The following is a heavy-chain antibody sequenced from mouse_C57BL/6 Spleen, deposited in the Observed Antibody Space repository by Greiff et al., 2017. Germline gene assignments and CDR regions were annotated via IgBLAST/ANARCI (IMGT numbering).Heavy chain of an antibody. CDR2: IYPGDGDT. J-gene: IGHJ2*01. V-gene: IGHV1-82*01. CDR1: GYAFSSSW. Sequence: VKVVESGPELVKPGASVKISCKASGYAFSSSWMNWVKQRPGKGLEWIGRIYPGDGDTNYNGKFKGKATLTADKSSSTAYMQLSSLTSEDSAVYFCARDDYDYFDYWGQGTTLTVSS. D-gene: IGHD2-4*01. CDR3: ARDDYDYFDY.